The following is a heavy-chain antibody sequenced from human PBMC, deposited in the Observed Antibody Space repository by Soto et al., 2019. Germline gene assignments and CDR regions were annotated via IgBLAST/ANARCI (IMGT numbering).Heavy chain of an antibody. CDR2: IYWDDDK. CDR1: GFSLSSSGVG. J-gene: IGHJ4*02. D-gene: IGHD3-10*01. Sequence: QITLKESGPTLVRPTQTLTLTCTFSGFSLSSSGVGVGWIREPPGKALEWLALIYWDDDKRYSPSLKSRLTITKDTSKNQVVLTLTKLDTVDTATYYCARGGWTTYYSPFFDYWGQGTLFTVSS. V-gene: IGHV2-5*02. CDR3: ARGGWTTYYSPFFDY.